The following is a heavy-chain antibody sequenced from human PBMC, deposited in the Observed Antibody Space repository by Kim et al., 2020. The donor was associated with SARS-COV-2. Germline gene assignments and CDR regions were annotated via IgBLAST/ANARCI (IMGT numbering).Heavy chain of an antibody. Sequence: GSLRLSCAASGFTFSNYAMYWVRQAPGKGLECVSSISGDERSTSYADSVKGRFTISRDNSKSTLYLQMNSLRVEDTAMYYCVGDRDASWGQGTLVTVSS. V-gene: IGHV3-23*01. J-gene: IGHJ5*02. CDR3: VGDRDAS. CDR1: GFTFSNYA. CDR2: ISGDERST.